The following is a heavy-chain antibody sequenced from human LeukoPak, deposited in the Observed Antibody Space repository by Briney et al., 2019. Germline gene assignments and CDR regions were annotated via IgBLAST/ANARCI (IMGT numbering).Heavy chain of an antibody. CDR3: ARMYCSSTSCYDAFDI. Sequence: GWSLRLSCAASGFTFSSYSMNWVRQAPGKGLEWVSSISSSSSYIYYADSVKGRFTISRDNAKNSLYLQMNSLRAEDTAVYYCARMYCSSTSCYDAFDIWGQGTMVTVSS. V-gene: IGHV3-21*01. CDR2: ISSSSSYI. D-gene: IGHD2-2*01. J-gene: IGHJ3*02. CDR1: GFTFSSYS.